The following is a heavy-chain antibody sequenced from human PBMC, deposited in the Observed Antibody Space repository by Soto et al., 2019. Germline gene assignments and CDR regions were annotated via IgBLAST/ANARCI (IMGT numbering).Heavy chain of an antibody. V-gene: IGHV4-59*01. CDR1: GGSISSYY. Sequence: SETLSLTCTVSGGSISSYYWSWIRQPPGKGLEWIGYIYYSGSTNYNPSLKSRVTISVDTSKNQFSLKLSSVTAADTAVYYCVSSSWAWDSFDYWGQGTLVTVSS. J-gene: IGHJ4*02. CDR2: IYYSGST. D-gene: IGHD1-26*01. CDR3: VSSSWAWDSFDY.